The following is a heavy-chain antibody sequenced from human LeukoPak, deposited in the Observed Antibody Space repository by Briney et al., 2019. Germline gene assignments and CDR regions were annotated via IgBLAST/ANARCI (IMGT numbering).Heavy chain of an antibody. J-gene: IGHJ4*02. V-gene: IGHV3-74*01. Sequence: PGGSLRLSCAASGFTFSSYWMHWVRQAPGKGLVWVSRINSDGSSTSYADSVKGRFTISRDNAKNTLYLQMNSLRAEDTAVYYCASRVRIADFDYWGQGTLVTVSS. CDR1: GFTFSSYW. CDR2: INSDGSST. CDR3: ASRVRIADFDY. D-gene: IGHD6-13*01.